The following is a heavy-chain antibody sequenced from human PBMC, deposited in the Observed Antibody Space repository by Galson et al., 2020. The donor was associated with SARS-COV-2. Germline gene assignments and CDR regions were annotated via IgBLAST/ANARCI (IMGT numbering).Heavy chain of an antibody. CDR3: AREGPTVTTSEIDY. CDR1: GFTFSSYA. Sequence: SLKISCAASGFTFSSYAMHWVRQAPGKGLEWVAIISYDGTTEYNADSVKGRFTISRDNSKNTVYLQMHSLRGDDTAVYYCAREGPTVTTSEIDYWGQGTLVTFSS. D-gene: IGHD4-17*01. V-gene: IGHV3-30*04. J-gene: IGHJ4*02. CDR2: ISYDGTTE.